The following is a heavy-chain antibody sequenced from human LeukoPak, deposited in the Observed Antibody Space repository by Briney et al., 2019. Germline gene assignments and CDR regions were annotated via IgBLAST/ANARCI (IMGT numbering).Heavy chain of an antibody. V-gene: IGHV1-69*13. D-gene: IGHD6-19*01. CDR1: GGTFSSYA. CDR2: IIPIFGTA. CDR3: ARSVSGIAVAGSPHFDF. J-gene: IGHJ4*02. Sequence: SVKVSCKASGGTFSSYAISWVRQAPGQGLEWMGGIIPIFGTANYAQKFQGRVTITADESTSTAYMELSSLRSEDTAVYYCARSVSGIAVAGSPHFDFWGQGTLVTVSS.